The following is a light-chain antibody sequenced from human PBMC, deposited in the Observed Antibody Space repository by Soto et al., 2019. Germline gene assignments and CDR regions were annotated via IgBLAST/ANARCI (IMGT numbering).Light chain of an antibody. Sequence: EIVLTQSPATLSLSPGERATLSCRASQSVSSYLAWYQQKPGQAPRLLIYDASNRATGIPARFSGSGSGTDFTLTISGLEPEDFAVYYCQQRRRAFGQGTKVEIK. V-gene: IGKV3-11*01. J-gene: IGKJ1*01. CDR2: DAS. CDR3: QQRRRA. CDR1: QSVSSY.